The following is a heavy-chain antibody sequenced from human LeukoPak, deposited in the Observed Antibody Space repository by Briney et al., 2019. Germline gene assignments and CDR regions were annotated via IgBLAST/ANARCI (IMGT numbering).Heavy chain of an antibody. V-gene: IGHV1-69*04. CDR2: IIPILGIA. J-gene: IGHJ4*02. Sequence: VASVKVSCKASGGTFSSYAISWVRQAPGQGLEWMGRIIPILGIANYAQKFQGRVTITADKSTSTAYMELSSLRSEDTAVYYCASEISYGDYYIPDYWGQGTLVTVSS. CDR1: GGTFSSYA. CDR3: ASEISYGDYYIPDY. D-gene: IGHD4-17*01.